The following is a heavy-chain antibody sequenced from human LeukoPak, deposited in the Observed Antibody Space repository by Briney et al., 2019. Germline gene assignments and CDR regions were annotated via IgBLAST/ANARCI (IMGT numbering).Heavy chain of an antibody. CDR2: ITDAVGST. CDR1: GFTFSSSS. D-gene: IGHD5-12*01. V-gene: IGHV3-23*01. J-gene: IGHJ4*02. CDR3: AKEIFSGLLYIDY. Sequence: PGGSLRLSCAASGFTFSSSSISWVRQAPGKGLEWVSAITDAVGSTHYADSVKGRFAISSDNSKNTVYLQMNSLRPEDMAVYYCAKEIFSGLLYIDYWGQGTLVTVCS.